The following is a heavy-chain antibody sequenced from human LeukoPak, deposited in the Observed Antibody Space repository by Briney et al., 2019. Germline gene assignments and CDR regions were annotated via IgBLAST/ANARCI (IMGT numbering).Heavy chain of an antibody. D-gene: IGHD5-18*01. CDR2: LDSDASIT. V-gene: IGHV3-74*01. CDR1: GFTFSGNW. J-gene: IGHJ3*02. CDR3: AREVGWAAMVNDDASDI. Sequence: PGGSLRLSCAASGFTFSGNWMHWVRQAPGKGLVWVSRLDSDASITNYADSVKGRFTISRDNAKNSLYLQMNSLRAEDTAVYYCAREVGWAAMVNDDASDIWGQGTMVTVSS.